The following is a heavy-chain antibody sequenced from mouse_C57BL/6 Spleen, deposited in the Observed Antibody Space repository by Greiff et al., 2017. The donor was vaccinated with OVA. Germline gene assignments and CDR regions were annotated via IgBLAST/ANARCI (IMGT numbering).Heavy chain of an antibody. CDR3: STYSKGGGYFDK. CDR1: GFNIKDDY. V-gene: IGHV14-4*01. Sequence: VQLQQSGAELVRPGASVKLSCTASGFNIKDDYMHWVKQRPEQGLEWIGWIDPENGDTEYASKFQGKATITADTSSNTAYLQLSSLTSEDTAVYNCSTYSKGGGYFDKWGEGAPLTVSS. J-gene: IGHJ2*01. D-gene: IGHD2-5*01. CDR2: IDPENGDT.